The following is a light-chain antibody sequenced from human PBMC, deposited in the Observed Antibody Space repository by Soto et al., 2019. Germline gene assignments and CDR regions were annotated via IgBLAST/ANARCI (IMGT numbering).Light chain of an antibody. Sequence: EIGLTQSPGTLSLSQGERATLSCRASQSVSSSFLALYQQKPGQAPRLLIYGASTRATGIPDRFSGSGSGTDFTLTISRLEPEDFAVYYCQQYGSSRFTFGPGTKVDIK. CDR3: QQYGSSRFT. J-gene: IGKJ3*01. CDR1: QSVSSSF. CDR2: GAS. V-gene: IGKV3-20*01.